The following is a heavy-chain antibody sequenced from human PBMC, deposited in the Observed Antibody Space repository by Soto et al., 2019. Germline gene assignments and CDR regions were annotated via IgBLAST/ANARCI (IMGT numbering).Heavy chain of an antibody. J-gene: IGHJ6*02. CDR1: GYTFTSYY. D-gene: IGHD1-26*01. V-gene: IGHV1-46*01. Sequence: ASVKVSCKASGYTFTSYYMHWVRQAPGQGLEWMGIINPSGGSTSYAQKFQGRVTMTRDTSTSTVYMELSSLRSEDTAVYYCARDLGSLPSDYYYGMDVWGQGTTVTVSS. CDR2: INPSGGST. CDR3: ARDLGSLPSDYYYGMDV.